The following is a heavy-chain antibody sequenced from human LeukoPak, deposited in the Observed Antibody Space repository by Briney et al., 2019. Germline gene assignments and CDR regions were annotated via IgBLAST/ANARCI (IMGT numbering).Heavy chain of an antibody. CDR2: ISSSSSTI. J-gene: IGHJ3*02. CDR1: RVTFSSYS. V-gene: IGHV3-48*02. CDR3: ARENLQSDAFDI. Sequence: GGSLRLSCAASRVTFSSYSMNWVRQAPGKGLEWVSYISSSSSTIYYADSVKGRFTISRDNAQNSLYLQMNSLRDEDTAVYYCARENLQSDAFDIWGQGTMVTVSS. D-gene: IGHD1-14*01.